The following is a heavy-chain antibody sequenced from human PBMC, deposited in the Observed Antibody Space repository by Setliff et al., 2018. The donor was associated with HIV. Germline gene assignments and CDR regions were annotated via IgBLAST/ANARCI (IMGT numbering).Heavy chain of an antibody. CDR1: GFTFSNYA. V-gene: IGHV3-23*01. J-gene: IGHJ4*02. D-gene: IGHD2-15*01. CDR2: VIGTGGGT. Sequence: GGSLRLSCVASGFTFSNYALSWVRQAPGKGLQWVSTVIGTGGGTYYGDSVKGRFIISRDNSKDTLYLQMSGLTAEDTAIYYCAKTLVVVASPLDFWGQGTLVTVSS. CDR3: AKTLVVVASPLDF.